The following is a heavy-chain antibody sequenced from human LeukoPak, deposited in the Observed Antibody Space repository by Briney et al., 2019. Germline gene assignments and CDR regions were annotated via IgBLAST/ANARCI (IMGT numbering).Heavy chain of an antibody. J-gene: IGHJ3*02. CDR2: IYTSGST. D-gene: IGHD6-6*01. CDR3: ARVLAARLPNAFDI. CDR1: GGSISSYY. V-gene: IGHV4-4*07. Sequence: SETRSLTCTVSGGSISSYYWSWIRQPAGKGLEWIGRIYTSGSTNYNPSLKSRVTMSVDTSKNQFSLKLSSVTAADTAVYYCARVLAARLPNAFDIWGQGTMVTVSS.